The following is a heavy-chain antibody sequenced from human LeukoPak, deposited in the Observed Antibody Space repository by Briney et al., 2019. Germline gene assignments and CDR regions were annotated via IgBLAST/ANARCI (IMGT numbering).Heavy chain of an antibody. V-gene: IGHV5-51*01. Sequence: GESLKISCKGSGYSFANHWIGWVRQMPGKGLEWMGIIYPGDSETIYSPSFQGQVTISADKSISTAYLQWNSLKASDTAIYYCASSSTIYDGYNYWGQGTLVTVSS. CDR3: ASSSTIYDGYNY. D-gene: IGHD5-24*01. CDR2: IYPGDSET. J-gene: IGHJ4*02. CDR1: GYSFANHW.